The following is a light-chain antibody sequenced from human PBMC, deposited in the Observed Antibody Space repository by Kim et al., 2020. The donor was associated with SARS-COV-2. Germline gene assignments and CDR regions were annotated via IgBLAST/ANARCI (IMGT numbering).Light chain of an antibody. CDR3: HQYNDSPPLT. V-gene: IGKV3-15*01. Sequence: IVMTQSPATLSVSPGERATLSCRASQSVSRNLAWYQQKPGQAPRLLIYGASTRAPGIPARFSGSGSRTDFTLTIYSLQSEDFAVYYCHQYNDSPPLTFGGGTKVYIK. CDR2: GAS. CDR1: QSVSRN. J-gene: IGKJ4*01.